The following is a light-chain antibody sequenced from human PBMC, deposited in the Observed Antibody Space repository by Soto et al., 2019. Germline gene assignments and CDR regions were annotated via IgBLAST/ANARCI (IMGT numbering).Light chain of an antibody. CDR1: KSIDRW. Sequence: DIQMTQSPSTLSASAGDRVTITCRASKSIDRWLAWYQQKPGKAPKLLINDASILESGVPSTFSGSGSGTEFTLTISSLQPDDFATYYCQQFHSFPITFGQGTRLDVK. CDR2: DAS. V-gene: IGKV1-5*01. CDR3: QQFHSFPIT. J-gene: IGKJ5*01.